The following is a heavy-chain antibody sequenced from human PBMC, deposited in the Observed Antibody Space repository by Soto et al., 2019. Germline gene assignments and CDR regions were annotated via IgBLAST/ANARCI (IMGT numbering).Heavy chain of an antibody. J-gene: IGHJ4*02. D-gene: IGHD2-15*01. CDR2: IYSGVGT. CDR3: ARGDCSGGRCYSGPPYYFDH. CDR1: GFTVSTNY. V-gene: IGHV3-66*01. Sequence: GGSLRLSCAASGFTVSTNYMSWVRQAPGKGLEWLSVIYSGVGTYYADSVEGRFTISRDNSKNTVHLQMNSLRVEDTAVYYCARGDCSGGRCYSGPPYYFDHWGQGTQVTVSS.